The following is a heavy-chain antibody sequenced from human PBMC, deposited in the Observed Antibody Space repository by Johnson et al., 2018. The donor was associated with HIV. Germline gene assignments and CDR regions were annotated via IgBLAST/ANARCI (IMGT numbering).Heavy chain of an antibody. D-gene: IGHD4-17*01. CDR3: TTGTTVPTWD. CDR1: GFTFSDYY. Sequence: QVQLVESGGGVVQPGRSLRLSCAASGFTFSDYYMSWFRQAPGKGLEWLSYIGSGGTRYGADSVKGRFTNSRNNANNSLHLQMNNLRAEETAVYYCTTGTTVPTWDWGQGTMVTVSS. J-gene: IGHJ3*01. V-gene: IGHV3-11*01. CDR2: IGSGGTR.